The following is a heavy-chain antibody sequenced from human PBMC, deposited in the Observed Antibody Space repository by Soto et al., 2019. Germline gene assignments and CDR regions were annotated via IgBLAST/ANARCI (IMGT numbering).Heavy chain of an antibody. CDR3: AREKRTGGNPYGMDV. Sequence: QVQLVQSGAEVKKPGSSVKVSCKASGGTFSSYTISWVRQAPGQGLEWMGRIIPILGIANYAQKFQGRVTITADKSTSTAYMELSSLRSEDTAVYYCAREKRTGGNPYGMDVWGQGTTVTVSS. CDR2: IIPILGIA. V-gene: IGHV1-69*08. CDR1: GGTFSSYT. D-gene: IGHD2-15*01. J-gene: IGHJ6*02.